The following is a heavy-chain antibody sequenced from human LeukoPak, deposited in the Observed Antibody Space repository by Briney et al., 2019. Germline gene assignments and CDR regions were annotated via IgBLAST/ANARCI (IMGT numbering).Heavy chain of an antibody. CDR2: MNPNSGNT. J-gene: IGHJ4*02. CDR1: GYTFTDYD. Sequence: ASVKVSCKASGYTFTDYDITWVRQATGQGLEWMGWMNPNSGNTGYAQKFQGRVTTTRSTSINTAYMELNSLKSEDTAVYYCARGRSDYYGSGTYYQFDYWGQGTLVTVSS. D-gene: IGHD3-10*01. V-gene: IGHV1-8*03. CDR3: ARGRSDYYGSGTYYQFDY.